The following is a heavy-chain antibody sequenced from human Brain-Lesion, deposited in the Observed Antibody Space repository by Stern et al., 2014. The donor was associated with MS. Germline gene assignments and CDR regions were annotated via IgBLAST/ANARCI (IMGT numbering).Heavy chain of an antibody. Sequence: EVHLVESGAGLVQPGGSLRLSCAASGFTFSNYWMHWVRQAPGKGLVWVSRVNNDGRRTSYADSVKGRFTMSRDNAKNTLYLQMNSLRVEDTAIYYCARGERWFDSWGQGTLVTVSS. D-gene: IGHD3-10*01. J-gene: IGHJ5*01. CDR1: GFTFSNYW. CDR3: ARGERWFDS. CDR2: VNNDGRRT. V-gene: IGHV3-74*02.